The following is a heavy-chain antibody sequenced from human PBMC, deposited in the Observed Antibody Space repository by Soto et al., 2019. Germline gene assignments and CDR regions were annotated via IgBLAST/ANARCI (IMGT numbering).Heavy chain of an antibody. CDR1: GGTFSSYT. Sequence: QVQLVQCGAEVKKPGSSVKVSCKASGGTFSSYTISWVRQAPGQGLEWMGRIIPILGIANYAQKFQGRVTITADKSTSTAYMELSSLRSEDTAVYYCANSGGGYCSSTSCYDYWGQGTLVTVSS. J-gene: IGHJ4*02. CDR2: IIPILGIA. CDR3: ANSGGGYCSSTSCYDY. D-gene: IGHD2-2*01. V-gene: IGHV1-69*02.